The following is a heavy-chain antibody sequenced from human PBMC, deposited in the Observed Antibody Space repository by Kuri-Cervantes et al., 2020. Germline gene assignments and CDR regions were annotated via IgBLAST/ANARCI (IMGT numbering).Heavy chain of an antibody. CDR1: GGTFSSYA. D-gene: IGHD2-21*02. CDR3: ARAGVNTPTAKGPFDP. CDR2: IIPIFGTA. V-gene: IGHV1-69*13. J-gene: IGHJ5*02. Sequence: SVKVSCKASGGTFSSYAICWVRQPPGQGLEWMGGIIPIFGTANNAQEFQGRVTLTAEESTSTAYMELRSLRSNYTAVYNCARAGVNTPTAKGPFDPWGQGTLVTDSS.